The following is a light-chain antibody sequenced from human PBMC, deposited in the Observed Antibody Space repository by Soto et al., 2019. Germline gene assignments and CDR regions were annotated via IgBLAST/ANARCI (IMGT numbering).Light chain of an antibody. J-gene: IGKJ1*01. CDR3: QQYGSSPRT. CDR1: QSVGSIY. CDR2: GAS. Sequence: EVAMTQSPGTLSLSPGERATLSCRASQSVGSIYLAWYQQKPGQAPRLLIHGASNRASGIPDRFSGSGSGTDFTLTISRLEPEDFAVYYCQQYGSSPRTFGQGTKVDIK. V-gene: IGKV3-20*01.